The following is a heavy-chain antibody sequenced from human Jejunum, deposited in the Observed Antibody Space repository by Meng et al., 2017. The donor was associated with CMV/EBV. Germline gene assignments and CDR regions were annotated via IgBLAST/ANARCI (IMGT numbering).Heavy chain of an antibody. CDR1: GGPDNREG. CDR2: LWYDGSRK. V-gene: IGHV3-33*01. D-gene: IGHD3-22*01. Sequence: GGPDNREGIHWGSQCRGKGVEWGAVLWYDGSRKYFEDYVQGRFSSSRDDSKNTGYLQMNSLRAEDTAVYYCARDNDGSSHYSQFDYWGQGTLVTVSS. J-gene: IGHJ4*02. CDR3: ARDNDGSSHYSQFDY.